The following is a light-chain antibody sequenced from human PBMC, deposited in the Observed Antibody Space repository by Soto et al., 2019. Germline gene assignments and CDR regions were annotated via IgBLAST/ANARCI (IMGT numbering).Light chain of an antibody. J-gene: IGLJ3*02. CDR3: QSYDVSRGV. CDR1: TGSIATNY. V-gene: IGLV6-57*01. CDR2: EDN. Sequence: NFMLTQPPSVSESPGKTVILSCTRSTGSIATNYVQWYQQRPGSSPTTVIFEDNKRPSGVPDRFSGSIDRSSNSASLNISGLKTEDEADYYCQSYDVSRGVCGGGTKLTVL.